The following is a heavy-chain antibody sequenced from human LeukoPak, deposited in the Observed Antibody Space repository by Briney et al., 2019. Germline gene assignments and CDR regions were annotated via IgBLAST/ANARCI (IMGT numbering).Heavy chain of an antibody. CDR1: GFTFSSYG. CDR3: ARDRLPYYDNSGETSPDY. CDR2: IRYDGSNK. V-gene: IGHV3-30*02. J-gene: IGHJ4*02. Sequence: GGSLRLSCAASGFTFSSYGMHWVRQAPGKGLEWVAFIRYDGSNKYYADSVKGRLTVSRDNAKNSLYLQLNSLRAEDTAVYYCARDRLPYYDNSGETSPDYWGQGTLVTVSS. D-gene: IGHD3-22*01.